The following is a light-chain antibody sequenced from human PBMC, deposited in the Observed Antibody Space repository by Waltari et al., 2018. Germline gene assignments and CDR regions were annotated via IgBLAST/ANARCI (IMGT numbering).Light chain of an antibody. V-gene: IGKV3-11*01. CDR2: DAF. Sequence: VLTQSPAPLSLSAGERATLPCRASQIVGTNLAWYQKRPGQAPRLLIYDAFDRAAGVPARFSGSSSGVEFTLTISSLEPEDSGVYFCQQRYKWPHSFGGGTKVEI. CDR3: QQRYKWPHS. J-gene: IGKJ4*01. CDR1: QIVGTN.